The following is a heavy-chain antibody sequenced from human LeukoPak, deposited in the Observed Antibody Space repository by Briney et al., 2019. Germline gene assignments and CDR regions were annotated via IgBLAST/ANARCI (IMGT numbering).Heavy chain of an antibody. Sequence: GASVQVSRKASGYSFSSYDINWVRQATGQGPGWVGWMNPSSGKTGYAQRFQGRVTTTRDTSTSTAYLELSSLTSEDTAVYYCGAHTYYFSSGSFGHWGQGTLVTVSS. V-gene: IGHV1-8*01. CDR1: GYSFSSYD. CDR3: GAHTYYFSSGSFGH. D-gene: IGHD3-10*01. CDR2: MNPSSGKT. J-gene: IGHJ4*02.